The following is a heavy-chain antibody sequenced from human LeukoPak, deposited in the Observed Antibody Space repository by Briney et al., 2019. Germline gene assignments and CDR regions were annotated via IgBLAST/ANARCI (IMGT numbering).Heavy chain of an antibody. V-gene: IGHV3-21*01. CDR3: AKNYYDSSGYRIAVDY. Sequence: GGSLRLSCAASGFTFSSYSMNWVRQAPGKGLEWVSSISSSSSYIYYADSVKGRFTISRDNSKNTLYLQMNSLRAEDTAVYYCAKNYYDSSGYRIAVDYWGQGTLVTVSS. D-gene: IGHD3-22*01. J-gene: IGHJ4*02. CDR1: GFTFSSYS. CDR2: ISSSSSYI.